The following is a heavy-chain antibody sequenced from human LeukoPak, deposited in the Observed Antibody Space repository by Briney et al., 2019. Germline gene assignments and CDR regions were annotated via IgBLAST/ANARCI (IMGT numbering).Heavy chain of an antibody. J-gene: IGHJ4*02. CDR3: AGDRGPYSYGLVNY. CDR1: GFTFSSYV. CDR2: ILYDGSNE. D-gene: IGHD5-18*01. V-gene: IGHV3-30*04. Sequence: HPGRSLRLSCAASGFTFSSYVMHWVRQAPGKGLEWVAIILYDGSNEYYADSVKGRFTISRHNSKNTLYLQMNSLRGEDTAVYYCAGDRGPYSYGLVNYWGQGTLVTVSS.